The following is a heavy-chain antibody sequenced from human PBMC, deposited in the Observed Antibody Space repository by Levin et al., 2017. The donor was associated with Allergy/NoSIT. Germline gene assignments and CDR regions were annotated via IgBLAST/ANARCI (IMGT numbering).Heavy chain of an antibody. CDR1: GDSVSSNSAA. Sequence: SETLSLTCAISGDSVSSNSAAWNWIRQSPSRGLEWLGRTYYRSKWYNHYAVSVKSRVSVKPDTSKNQFSLQLNSVTPDDTAVYYCARSADRGLDYWGQGTLVTVSS. CDR2: TYYRSKWYN. D-gene: IGHD3-10*01. V-gene: IGHV6-1*01. CDR3: ARSADRGLDY. J-gene: IGHJ4*02.